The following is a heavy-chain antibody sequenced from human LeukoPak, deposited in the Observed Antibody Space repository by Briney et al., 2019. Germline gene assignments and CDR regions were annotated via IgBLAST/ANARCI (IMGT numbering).Heavy chain of an antibody. CDR3: ARVPQERYYYYYMDV. Sequence: SETLSLTCTVSGGSISSYFWSWIRQPPGKGLEWSGYIYYSGSTNYKPSLKSRVTISVDTSKNQFSLKPSSVTAADTAVYYCARVPQERYYYYYMDVWGKGTTVTVPS. J-gene: IGHJ6*03. V-gene: IGHV4-59*01. CDR2: IYYSGST. CDR1: GGSISSYF. D-gene: IGHD1-1*01.